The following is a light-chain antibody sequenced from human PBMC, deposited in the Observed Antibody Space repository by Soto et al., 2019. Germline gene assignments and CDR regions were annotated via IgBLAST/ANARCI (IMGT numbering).Light chain of an antibody. V-gene: IGKV4-1*01. Sequence: DIVMTQSPDSLAVSLGERATINCKSSQSVFYSSSSKNSLVWYQQKPGQHPKLLIYWASTRESGVPDRFSGSGSGTDFTLTISSLQAEDVAVYYCQQYYSSPWTFGQGTKVEIK. CDR1: QSVFYSSSSKNS. CDR3: QQYYSSPWT. J-gene: IGKJ1*01. CDR2: WAS.